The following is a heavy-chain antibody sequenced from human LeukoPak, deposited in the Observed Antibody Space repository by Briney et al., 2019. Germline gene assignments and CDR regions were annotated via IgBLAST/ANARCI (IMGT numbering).Heavy chain of an antibody. CDR3: ARDLSKSYAFDI. CDR1: GYTFTGYY. D-gene: IGHD2/OR15-2a*01. CDR2: INPNSGGT. J-gene: IGHJ3*02. Sequence: ASVKVSCKASGYTFTGYYMHWVRQAPGQGLEWMGWINPNSGGTNYAQKFQGRVTMTRDTSISTAYMELSRLRSDDTAVYYCARDLSKSYAFDIWGQGTMVTVSS. V-gene: IGHV1-2*02.